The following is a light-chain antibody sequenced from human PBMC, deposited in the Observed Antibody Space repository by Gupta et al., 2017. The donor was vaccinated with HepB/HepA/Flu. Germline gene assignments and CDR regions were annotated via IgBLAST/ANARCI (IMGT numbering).Light chain of an antibody. V-gene: IGLV3-19*01. Sequence: SSALTPDPAVSVALGPPVRITFQGDSLRSYYDSWYQQKPGQAPVLVIYGKNNRPAGIPDRFSGSSSGNTASLTITGAQAEDEADYYCNSRDSSGNHLVFGGGTKLTVL. CDR1: SLRSYY. J-gene: IGLJ3*02. CDR2: GKN. CDR3: NSRDSSGNHLV.